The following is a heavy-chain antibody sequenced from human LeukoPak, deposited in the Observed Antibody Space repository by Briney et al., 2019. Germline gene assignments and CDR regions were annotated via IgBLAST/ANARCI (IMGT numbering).Heavy chain of an antibody. CDR3: ARGRGGSSGWWY. D-gene: IGHD6-19*01. CDR2: INHSGST. Sequence: SETLSLTCAVYGGSFRGYYWSWIRQPPGKGLEWVGEINHSGSTNYNPSLKSRVTISVDTSKNQFSLKLSSVTAADTAVYYCARGRGGSSGWWYWGQGTLVTVSS. V-gene: IGHV4-34*01. CDR1: GGSFRGYY. J-gene: IGHJ4*02.